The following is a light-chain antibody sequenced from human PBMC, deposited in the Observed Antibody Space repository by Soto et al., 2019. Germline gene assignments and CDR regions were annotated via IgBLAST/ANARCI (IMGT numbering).Light chain of an antibody. J-gene: IGKJ1*01. Sequence: EIVLTQSPGTLSLSPGERATLSCRASHTVSSSYLAWYQQKPGQSPRLLIYATSSRPTGIADRFSGSGSGTGVMHPNDRPESDGLGVYCCQPPGAFGLGTKLEFK. CDR1: HTVSSSY. CDR2: ATS. CDR3: QPPGA. V-gene: IGKV3-20*01.